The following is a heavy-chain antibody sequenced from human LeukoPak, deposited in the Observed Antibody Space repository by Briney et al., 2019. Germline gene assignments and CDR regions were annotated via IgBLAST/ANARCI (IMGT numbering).Heavy chain of an antibody. CDR1: GFTFSDYY. D-gene: IGHD6-13*01. V-gene: IGHV4-4*07. J-gene: IGHJ3*02. Sequence: GSLRLSCAASGFTFSDYYMSWIRQTPGKGLEWIGRIYTTGSTNYNPSLRSRVTMSVDTSKNLFSLKLSSVSAADTAVYYCARDLRTLYSSNWYVGAFDIWGQGTLVTVSS. CDR3: ARDLRTLYSSNWYVGAFDI. CDR2: IYTTGST.